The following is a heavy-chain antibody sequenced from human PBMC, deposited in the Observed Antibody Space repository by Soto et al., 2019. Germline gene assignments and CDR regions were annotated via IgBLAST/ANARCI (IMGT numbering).Heavy chain of an antibody. J-gene: IGHJ6*02. CDR3: ARDTSGKGYYYHGMDV. Sequence: QVQLQESGPGLVKPSQTLSLTCTVSGGSVSSADYYWSWIRQHPGKGLEWIGYIYYSGSTYYNPSLKSRVTISVDTSKNQFSLNLSSVTAADTAVYYYARDTSGKGYYYHGMDVWGQGITVTVSS. D-gene: IGHD1-1*01. V-gene: IGHV4-31*03. CDR1: GGSVSSADYY. CDR2: IYYSGST.